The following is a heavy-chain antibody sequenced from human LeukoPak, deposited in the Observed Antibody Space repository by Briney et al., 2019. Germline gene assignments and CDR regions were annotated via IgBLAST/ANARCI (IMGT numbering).Heavy chain of an antibody. J-gene: IGHJ6*02. CDR2: IYYSGST. CDR3: ARDNVMEWSCYYGMDV. Sequence: SETLSLTCTVSGGSISSYYWSWIRQPPGKGLEWIGYIYYSGSTYYNPSLKSRVTISVDTSKNQFSLKLSSVTAADTAVYYCARDNVMEWSCYYGMDVWGQGTTVTVSS. CDR1: GGSISSYY. D-gene: IGHD3-3*01. V-gene: IGHV4-59*01.